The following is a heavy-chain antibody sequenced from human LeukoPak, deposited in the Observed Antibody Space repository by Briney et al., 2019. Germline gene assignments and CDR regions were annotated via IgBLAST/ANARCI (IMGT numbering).Heavy chain of an antibody. V-gene: IGHV1-8*01. CDR3: AIRPATIQPDY. CDR2: MNPNSGNT. Sequence: GASVKVSCKASGYTFTSYDINWVRQATGQGLEWMGWMNPNSGNTGHAQKFQGRVTMTRNTSISTAYMELSSLRSEDAVVYYCAIRPATIQPDYWGQGTLVTVSS. D-gene: IGHD5-12*01. J-gene: IGHJ4*02. CDR1: GYTFTSYD.